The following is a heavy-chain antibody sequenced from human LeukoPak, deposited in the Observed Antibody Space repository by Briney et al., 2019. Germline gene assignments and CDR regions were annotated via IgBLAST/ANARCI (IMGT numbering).Heavy chain of an antibody. V-gene: IGHV1-2*02. CDR2: INPNSGGT. CDR1: GYTFTGYC. Sequence: ASVKVSCKASGYTFTGYCMHWVRQAPGQGLEWMGWINPNSGGTNCAQKSQGRVTMTRDTSISTAYMELSRLRSDDTAVYYCARDRHNRYGGYDADYWGQGTLVTVSS. D-gene: IGHD5-12*01. J-gene: IGHJ4*02. CDR3: ARDRHNRYGGYDADY.